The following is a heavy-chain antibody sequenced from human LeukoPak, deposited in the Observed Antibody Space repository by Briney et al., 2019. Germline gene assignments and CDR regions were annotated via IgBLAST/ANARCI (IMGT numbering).Heavy chain of an antibody. Sequence: SETLSLTCAVYGGSFSGYYWSWIRQPPGEGLEWIGEINHSGSTNYNPSLKSRVTISVDTSKNQFSLKLSSVTAADTAVYYCARVGIAAAGTEFDPWGQGTLVTVSS. J-gene: IGHJ5*02. CDR1: GGSFSGYY. CDR2: INHSGST. CDR3: ARVGIAAAGTEFDP. V-gene: IGHV4-34*01. D-gene: IGHD6-13*01.